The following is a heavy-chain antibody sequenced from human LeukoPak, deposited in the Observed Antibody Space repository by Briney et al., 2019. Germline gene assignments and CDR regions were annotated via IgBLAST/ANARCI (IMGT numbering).Heavy chain of an antibody. CDR1: GGSLSGYY. J-gene: IGHJ5*02. D-gene: IGHD1-1*01. CDR2: INHSGVT. Sequence: PSETLSLTCGVDGGSLSGYYWSWIRQSPGTGLEWIGEINHSGVTSYNPSLESRVTISIDTSKNQFSLNLRAVTAADTAVYYCATAPEVKRQRQRVNWFDPWGQGTLVTVSS. CDR3: ATAPEVKRQRQRVNWFDP. V-gene: IGHV4-34*01.